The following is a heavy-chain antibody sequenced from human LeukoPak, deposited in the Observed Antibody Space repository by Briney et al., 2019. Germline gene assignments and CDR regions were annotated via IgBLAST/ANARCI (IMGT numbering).Heavy chain of an antibody. Sequence: PGGSLRLSCAASGFTVSSNYMSWVRQAPGKGLEWVSVIYSGGSTYYADSVKGRFTISRDNSKNTLYLQMNSLRAEDTAVYYCAKNSGSCSGGSCYSYYYYGMDVWGQGTTVTVSS. CDR2: IYSGGST. CDR3: AKNSGSCSGGSCYSYYYYGMDV. J-gene: IGHJ6*02. CDR1: GFTVSSNY. V-gene: IGHV3-53*01. D-gene: IGHD2-15*01.